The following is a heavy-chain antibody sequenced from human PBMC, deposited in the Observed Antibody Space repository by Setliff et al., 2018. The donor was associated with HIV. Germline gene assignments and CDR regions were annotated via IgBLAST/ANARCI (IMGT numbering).Heavy chain of an antibody. CDR3: ATADYMYGRNIFDY. CDR2: IVYSGTT. Sequence: SETLSLTCTVSGGSIIINDYYWGWIRQSPGKGLEWIGSIVYSGTTYYNVSLESRVTISVDTSKNQFSLKLTPVTAADTAVYYCATADYMYGRNIFDYWDQGTLVTVSS. J-gene: IGHJ4*02. D-gene: IGHD5-12*01. CDR1: GGSIIINDYY. V-gene: IGHV4-39*01.